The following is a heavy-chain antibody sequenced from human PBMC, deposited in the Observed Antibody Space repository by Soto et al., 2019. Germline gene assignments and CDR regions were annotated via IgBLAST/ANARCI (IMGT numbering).Heavy chain of an antibody. CDR3: ARNIVEGDNWFDP. Sequence: SETLSLTCTVSGGSISSYYWSWIRQPPGKGLEWIGYIYYSGSTNYNPSLKSRVTISVDTSKNQFSLKLSSVTAADTAVYYCARNIVEGDNWFDPWGQGTLVTVSS. V-gene: IGHV4-59*01. J-gene: IGHJ5*02. CDR2: IYYSGST. CDR1: GGSISSYY. D-gene: IGHD2-15*01.